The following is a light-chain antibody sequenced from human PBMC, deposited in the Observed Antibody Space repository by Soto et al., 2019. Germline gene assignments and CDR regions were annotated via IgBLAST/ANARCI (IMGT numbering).Light chain of an antibody. CDR3: QQYATSPYS. V-gene: IGKV3-20*01. Sequence: EIVLTQSPGTLSLSPGERATLSCRASQSVSSSYLAWYQQKPGQAPRLLIYDASSRATDIPDRFRGSGSGTDFTLTISRLGPEDFAVYYCQQYATSPYSFGQGTKLEIK. CDR2: DAS. CDR1: QSVSSSY. J-gene: IGKJ2*03.